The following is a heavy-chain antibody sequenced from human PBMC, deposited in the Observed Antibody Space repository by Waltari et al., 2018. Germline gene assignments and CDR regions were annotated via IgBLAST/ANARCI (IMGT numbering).Heavy chain of an antibody. J-gene: IGHJ4*02. CDR1: AGTFRSYT. CDR2: IIPILGIA. Sequence: QVQLVQSGAEVKKPGSSVKVSCTASAGTFRSYTISWVRQAPGQGLEWMGRIIPILGIANYAQKFQGRVTITADKATSTAYMELSSLRSEDTAVYYCARDLGPQQLADWGQGTLVTVSS. CDR3: ARDLGPQQLAD. D-gene: IGHD6-13*01. V-gene: IGHV1-69*08.